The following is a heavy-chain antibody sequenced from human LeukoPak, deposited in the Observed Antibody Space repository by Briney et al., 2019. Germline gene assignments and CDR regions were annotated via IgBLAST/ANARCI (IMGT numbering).Heavy chain of an antibody. Sequence: GGSLRLSCAASGFTFSSYNMNWVRQAPGKGLEWVSYISTSSNTIYYADSVKGRFTISRDNAKNSLYLQMNSLRAEDTAVYYCARDVEQWLVPYYFDYWGQGALVTVSS. D-gene: IGHD6-19*01. CDR2: ISTSSNTI. CDR1: GFTFSSYN. J-gene: IGHJ4*02. V-gene: IGHV3-48*01. CDR3: ARDVEQWLVPYYFDY.